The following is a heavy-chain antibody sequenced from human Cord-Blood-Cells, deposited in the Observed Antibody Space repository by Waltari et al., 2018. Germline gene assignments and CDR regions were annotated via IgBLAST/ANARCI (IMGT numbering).Heavy chain of an antibody. CDR2: ISGSGGST. J-gene: IGHJ4*02. Sequence: EVQLLESGGGLVQPGGSLRLSCAASGFTFSSYAMSWVHQAPGKGLEWVSAISGSGGSTYYADSVKGRFTISRDNSKNTLYLQMNSLRAEDTAVYYCAKGSRSGYYYFDYWGQGTLVTISS. CDR3: AKGSRSGYYYFDY. D-gene: IGHD3-3*01. CDR1: GFTFSSYA. V-gene: IGHV3-23*01.